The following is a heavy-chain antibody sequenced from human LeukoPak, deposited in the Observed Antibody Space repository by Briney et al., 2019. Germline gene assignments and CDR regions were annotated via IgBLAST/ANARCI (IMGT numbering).Heavy chain of an antibody. CDR1: GGTFSSYA. CDR2: IIPIFGIA. V-gene: IGHV1-69*04. J-gene: IGHJ4*02. D-gene: IGHD1-14*01. Sequence: ASVKVSCKASGGTFSSYAISWVRQAPGQGLEWMGRIIPIFGIANYAQKFQGRVTITADKSTSTAYMELSSLRSEDTAVYYCARAPESRGHNLDYWGQGTLVTVSS. CDR3: ARAPESRGHNLDY.